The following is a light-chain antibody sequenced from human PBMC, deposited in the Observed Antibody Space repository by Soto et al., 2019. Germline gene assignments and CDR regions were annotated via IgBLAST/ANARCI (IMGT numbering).Light chain of an antibody. J-gene: IGKJ1*01. CDR3: QQSYSTPRT. CDR2: AAS. Sequence: DIHMTQSPSSLSASVGDRVTITCRASQSISSYLNWYQQKPGKVAKLLLYAASSLKSGVPSRFSGSGSGTDFTLTISSLQPEDFSTYYCQQSYSTPRTFGQGTKVDIK. V-gene: IGKV1-39*01. CDR1: QSISSY.